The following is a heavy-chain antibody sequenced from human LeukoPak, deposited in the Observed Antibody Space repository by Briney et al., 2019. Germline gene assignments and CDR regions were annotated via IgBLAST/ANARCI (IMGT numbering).Heavy chain of an antibody. CDR1: GFTFSSYA. D-gene: IGHD2-21*01. CDR3: AKDHSKADYYYYGMDV. V-gene: IGHV3-23*01. J-gene: IGHJ6*02. Sequence: GGSLRLSCAASGFTFSSYAMSWVRQAPGKGLEWVSVISDSGGSTYYADSVKGRFTISRGNSKNTLYLQMNSLRAEDTAVYYCAKDHSKADYYYYGMDVWGQGTTVTVSS. CDR2: ISDSGGST.